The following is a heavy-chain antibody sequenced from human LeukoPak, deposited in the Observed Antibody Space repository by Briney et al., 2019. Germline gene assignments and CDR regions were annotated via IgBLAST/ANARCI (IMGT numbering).Heavy chain of an antibody. V-gene: IGHV3-53*01. CDR1: GFTVITND. D-gene: IGHD1-14*01. CDR3: ARGVEPLAANTLAY. CDR2: PYSDGNT. J-gene: IGHJ4*02. Sequence: PGGSPRLSCAASGFTVITNDMTWVRQAPGKGLEWVSVPYSDGNTKYADSVQGRFTISRDNSKNTLYLEMNSLSPDDTAVYYCARGVEPLAANTLAYWGQGTLVTVSS.